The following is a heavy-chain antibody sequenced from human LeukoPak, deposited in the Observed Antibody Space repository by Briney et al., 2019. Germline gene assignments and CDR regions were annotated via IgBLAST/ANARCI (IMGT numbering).Heavy chain of an antibody. J-gene: IGHJ4*02. CDR3: ARGPIVVVPAAKYYFDY. CDR1: GGTFRSYA. Sequence: ASVKVSCKASGGTFRSYAISWVRQAPGQGLEWMGGIIPIFGTANYAQKFQGRVTITTDESTSTAYMELSSLRSEDTAVYYCARGPIVVVPAAKYYFDYWGQGTLVTVPS. D-gene: IGHD2-2*01. V-gene: IGHV1-69*05. CDR2: IIPIFGTA.